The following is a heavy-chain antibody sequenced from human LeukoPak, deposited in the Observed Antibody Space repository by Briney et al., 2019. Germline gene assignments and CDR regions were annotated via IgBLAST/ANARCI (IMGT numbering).Heavy chain of an antibody. V-gene: IGHV3-15*01. J-gene: IGHJ4*02. Sequence: GGSLRLSCAASAFTFSNAWMSWVRQAPGKGLEWVGRIKSKTDGGTTDYAAPVKGRFTISRADSKNTLYLQMNSLKTEDTAVYYCTTGITFGGVIVTLFDYWGQGTLVTVSS. CDR1: AFTFSNAW. CDR3: TTGITFGGVIVTLFDY. D-gene: IGHD3-16*02. CDR2: IKSKTDGGTT.